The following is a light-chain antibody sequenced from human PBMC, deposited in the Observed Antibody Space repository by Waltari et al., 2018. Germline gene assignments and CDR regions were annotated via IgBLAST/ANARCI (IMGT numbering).Light chain of an antibody. CDR2: DIN. CDR3: CSYVGSNIYWV. CDR1: SSDVGCYNY. V-gene: IGLV2-11*01. Sequence: QSALTQPRSVSGSPGQSVTISCTGTSSDVGCYNYVSWYQQHPNQAPKLIIYDINKRPSGVPDRFSGSKSGNTASLTISGLQAEDEADYYCCSYVGSNIYWVFGGGTKLTVL. J-gene: IGLJ3*02.